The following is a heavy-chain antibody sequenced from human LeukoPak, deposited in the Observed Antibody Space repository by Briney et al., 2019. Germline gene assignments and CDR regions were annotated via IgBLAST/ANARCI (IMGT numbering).Heavy chain of an antibody. V-gene: IGHV1-2*02. CDR2: INPDSGDT. D-gene: IGHD4-11*01. CDR1: GYTFTGYY. J-gene: IGHJ5*02. Sequence: GPVKVSCKASGYTFTGYYMHWVRQAPGQGLEWMGWINPDSGDTKYAQNFQGRVTMTRDTSISTSYMELSRLTSDDTAVYYCARDGPTTVTEYNWFDPWGQGTLVTVSS. CDR3: ARDGPTTVTEYNWFDP.